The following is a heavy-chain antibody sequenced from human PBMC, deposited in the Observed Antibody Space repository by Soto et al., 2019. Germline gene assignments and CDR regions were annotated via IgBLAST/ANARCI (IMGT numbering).Heavy chain of an antibody. CDR2: IKSKTDGGTT. CDR3: TTTQPGLGEYSYGYPFDY. D-gene: IGHD5-18*01. J-gene: IGHJ4*02. Sequence: EVQLVESGGGLVKPGGSLRLSCAASGFTFSNAWMSWVRQAPGKGLEWVGRIKSKTDGGTTDYAAPVKGRFTISREDSKNTPFLQMNSLKTEETAVYYRTTTQPGLGEYSYGYPFDYWGQGTLVTVSS. CDR1: GFTFSNAW. V-gene: IGHV3-15*01.